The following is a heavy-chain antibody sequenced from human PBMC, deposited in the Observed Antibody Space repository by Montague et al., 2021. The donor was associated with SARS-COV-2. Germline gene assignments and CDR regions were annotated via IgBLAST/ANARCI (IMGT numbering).Heavy chain of an antibody. D-gene: IGHD6-19*01. J-gene: IGHJ5*02. CDR1: GGSISPYY. Sequence: SETLSLTCTVSGGSISPYYWNWIRQPPGKGLEWIGYIYYTGGTKYNPSLKSRVSMSVDTSKNQFSLRLTSVGAADTAVYYCAKIAMAATLDTWGQGALVTVSS. V-gene: IGHV4-59*13. CDR3: AKIAMAATLDT. CDR2: IYYTGGT.